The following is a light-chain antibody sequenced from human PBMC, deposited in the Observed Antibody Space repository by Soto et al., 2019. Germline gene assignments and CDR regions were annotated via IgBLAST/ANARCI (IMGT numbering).Light chain of an antibody. CDR1: SRDVGGYNF. CDR3: SSYTSSSTYV. Sequence: QSALTQPASVSGSPGQSITISCTGTSRDVGGYNFVSWYQHHPGKAPKLIIYEVSNRPSGVPNRFSGSKSDNTASLTISGLQAEDEADYFCSSYTSSSTYVFGTGTKLTVL. J-gene: IGLJ1*01. CDR2: EVS. V-gene: IGLV2-14*01.